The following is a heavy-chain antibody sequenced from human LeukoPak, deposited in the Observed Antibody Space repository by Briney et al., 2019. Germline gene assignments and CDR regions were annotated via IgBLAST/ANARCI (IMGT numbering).Heavy chain of an antibody. J-gene: IGHJ3*02. CDR2: IIPIFGTA. CDR1: GYTFTSYG. Sequence: SVKVSCKASGYTFTSYGISWVRQAPGQGLEWMGGIIPIFGTANYAQKFQGRVTITADKSTSTAYMELSSLRSEDTAVYYCARAPRYCSGGSCYSDAFDIWGQGTMVTVSS. V-gene: IGHV1-69*06. CDR3: ARAPRYCSGGSCYSDAFDI. D-gene: IGHD2-15*01.